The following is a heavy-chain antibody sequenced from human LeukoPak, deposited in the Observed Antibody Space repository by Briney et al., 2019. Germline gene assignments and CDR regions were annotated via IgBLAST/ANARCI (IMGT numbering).Heavy chain of an antibody. Sequence: GGSLRLSCAASGFTFSYLGMYWLRQAPGKGLEWVAFIRSDGSNKYYTDSVKGRFTISRDNSKNTLYPQMNSLRAEDTALYYCAKDNRYDYIWGTYRPNDYWGQGTLVTVSS. CDR3: AKDNRYDYIWGTYRPNDY. CDR1: GFTFSYLG. V-gene: IGHV3-30*02. CDR2: IRSDGSNK. D-gene: IGHD3-16*02. J-gene: IGHJ4*02.